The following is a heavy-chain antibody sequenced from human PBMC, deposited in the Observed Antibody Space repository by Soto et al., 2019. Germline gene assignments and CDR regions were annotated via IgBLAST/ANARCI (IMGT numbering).Heavy chain of an antibody. CDR2: INGGGGVT. D-gene: IGHD4-17*01. Sequence: GGSLRLSCAASGFTFGSYAMNWVRQAPGKGLEWVSSINGGGGVTYYADSVKGRFTISRDNSRSTMFLQMNSLRAEDAAVYYCAKWCYGGSGYYGMDVCGQGTTVTVSS. V-gene: IGHV3-23*01. CDR1: GFTFGSYA. J-gene: IGHJ6*02. CDR3: AKWCYGGSGYYGMDV.